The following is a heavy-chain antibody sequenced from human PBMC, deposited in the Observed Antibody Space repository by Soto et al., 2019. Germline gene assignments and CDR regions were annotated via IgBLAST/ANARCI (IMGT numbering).Heavy chain of an antibody. D-gene: IGHD3-10*01. CDR3: ARVDWATMGDGLGV. CDR1: GASFSGYT. CDR2: ISQSGGT. Sequence: QVQLQHWGAGLLKPSETLSLTCAVYGASFSGYTWSWVRQPPGKGLEWLGEISQSGGTNYNPSLKSRVTISPDTSKHEFSLRLNSVTAADTAVYYCARVDWATMGDGLGVWGQGTTVTVSS. V-gene: IGHV4-34*01. J-gene: IGHJ6*02.